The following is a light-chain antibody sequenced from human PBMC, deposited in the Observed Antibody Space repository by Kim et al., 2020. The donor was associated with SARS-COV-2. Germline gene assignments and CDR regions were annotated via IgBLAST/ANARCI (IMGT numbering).Light chain of an antibody. V-gene: IGLV10-54*04. CDR1: NNNVGNQG. CDR2: RNN. CDR3: SAWDSSLNAWV. J-gene: IGLJ3*02. Sequence: QAGLTQPPSVSKGLRQTATLTCTGNNNNVGNQGAAWLQQHQGHPPKLLSYRNNNRPSGISERFSASRSVDTASLTITGLQPEDETDYYCSAWDSSLNAWVFGGGTQLTVL.